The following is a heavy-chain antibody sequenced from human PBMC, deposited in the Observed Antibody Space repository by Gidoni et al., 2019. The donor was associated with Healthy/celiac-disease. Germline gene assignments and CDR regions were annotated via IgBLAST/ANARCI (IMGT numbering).Heavy chain of an antibody. CDR3: ATQSLAVAGTSNALDV. Sequence: EVQLLESGGGLVQPGGSLRISCAASGFTLKRYAMSWGRQAPGKGLVWVSSISGSGATTYYANSVKGRLTISRDKSRNTLYLQMNSLRAEDTAVYYCATQSLAVAGTSNALDVWGQGTTVTSP. V-gene: IGHV3-23*01. J-gene: IGHJ6*02. CDR2: ISGSGATT. CDR1: GFTLKRYA. D-gene: IGHD6-19*01.